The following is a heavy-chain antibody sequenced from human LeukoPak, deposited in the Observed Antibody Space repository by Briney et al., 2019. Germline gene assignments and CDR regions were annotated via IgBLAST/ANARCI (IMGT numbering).Heavy chain of an antibody. J-gene: IGHJ4*01. CDR1: GFTFDDYA. V-gene: IGHV3-23*01. Sequence: GGSLRLSCAASGFTFDDYAMHWVRQAPGKGLEWVSGISGSGGSTYYADSVKGRFTISRDNSKNTLYLQMNSLRAEDTAVYYCAKAEDIVAPEPFDYWGHGTLVTVSS. CDR3: AKAEDIVAPEPFDY. CDR2: ISGSGGST. D-gene: IGHD5-12*01.